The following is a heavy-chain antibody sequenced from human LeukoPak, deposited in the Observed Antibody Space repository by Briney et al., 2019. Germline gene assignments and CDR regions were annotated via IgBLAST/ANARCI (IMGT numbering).Heavy chain of an antibody. D-gene: IGHD2-2*02. J-gene: IGHJ1*01. CDR1: GFTFSSYG. V-gene: IGHV3-30*03. CDR2: ISYDGSNK. CDR3: ARDHSRYCSSTSCYIFQH. Sequence: GRSLRLSCAASGFTFSSYGMHWVRQAPGKGLEWVAVISYDGSNKYYADSVKGRFTISRDNSKNTLYLQMNSLRAEDTAVYYCARDHSRYCSSTSCYIFQHWGQGTLVTVSS.